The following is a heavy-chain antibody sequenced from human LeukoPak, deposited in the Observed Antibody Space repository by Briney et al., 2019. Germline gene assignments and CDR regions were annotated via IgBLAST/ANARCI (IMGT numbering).Heavy chain of an antibody. CDR2: ISGSGGST. CDR3: AKDQMGLRFLEWLSPFDY. V-gene: IGHV3-23*01. J-gene: IGHJ4*02. CDR1: GFTFSSYA. Sequence: PGGSLRLSCAASGFTFSSYAMSWVRQAPGKGLEWVSAISGSGGSTYYADSVKGRFTIPRDNSKNTLYLQMNSLRAEDTAVYYCAKDQMGLRFLEWLSPFDYWGQGTLVTVSS. D-gene: IGHD3-3*01.